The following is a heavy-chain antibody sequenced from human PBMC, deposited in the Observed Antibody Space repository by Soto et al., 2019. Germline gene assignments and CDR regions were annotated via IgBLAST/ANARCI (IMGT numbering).Heavy chain of an antibody. CDR1: GNSLSRLA. CDR2: FDPDLGEP. Sequence: QVQVVQSGAEVKKPGASVKVSCQVSGNSLSRLAVHWVRQSPVKGLEWMGGFDPDLGEPVDARKFQGRLIKTEDRSTDTAYMELSDLTSEDTAVYYCVSLTMINYATAAFEDWGQGTLVTVTS. J-gene: IGHJ4*02. V-gene: IGHV1-24*01. CDR3: VSLTMINYATAAFED. D-gene: IGHD3-16*01.